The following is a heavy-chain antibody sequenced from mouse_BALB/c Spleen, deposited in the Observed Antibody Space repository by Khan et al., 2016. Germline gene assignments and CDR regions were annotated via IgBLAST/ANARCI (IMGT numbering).Heavy chain of an antibody. CDR3: ARGANSFRVCDY. CDR1: GYTFTSYW. J-gene: IGHJ2*01. V-gene: IGHV1-7*01. Sequence: QVQLQQSGAELAKPGASVKMSCKASGYTFTSYWMHWVKQRPGQGLEWIGYINPSTGYNEYNQKFKDKATLTADKSSSTAYMKLSSLTSEDSAVDVCARGANSFRVCDYWGQGTTLTVSS. D-gene: IGHD1-2*01. CDR2: INPSTGYN.